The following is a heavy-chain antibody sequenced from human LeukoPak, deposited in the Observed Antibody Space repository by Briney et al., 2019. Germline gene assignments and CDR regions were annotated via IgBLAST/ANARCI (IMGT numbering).Heavy chain of an antibody. D-gene: IGHD6-19*01. CDR3: SSKNVAVPGGAH. CDR2: IKPDSSEK. CDR1: GFTISSYW. J-gene: IGHJ4*02. V-gene: IGHV3-7*02. Sequence: PGGSLRLSCAASGFTISSYWMSWVRQAPGKGLEWVANIKPDSSEKYYVDSVKGRFTISRDNAKNSLYLQMNSLAAEDTAVYYCSSKNVAVPGGAHWGQGALVTVSS.